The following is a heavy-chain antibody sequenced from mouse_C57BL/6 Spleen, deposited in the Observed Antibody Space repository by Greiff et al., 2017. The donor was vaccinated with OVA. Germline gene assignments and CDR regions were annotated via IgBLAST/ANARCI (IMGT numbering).Heavy chain of an antibody. CDR2: IYPGGGYT. V-gene: IGHV1-63*01. CDR3: ARGGGDYSNYGAWFAY. CDR1: GYTFTNYW. Sequence: QVQLQQSGAELVRPGTSVKMSCKASGYTFTNYWIGWAKQRPGHGLEWIGDIYPGGGYTNYNEKFKGKATLTADKSSSTAYMQFSSLTSEDSAIFYCARGGGDYSNYGAWFAYWGQGTLVTVSA. D-gene: IGHD2-5*01. J-gene: IGHJ3*01.